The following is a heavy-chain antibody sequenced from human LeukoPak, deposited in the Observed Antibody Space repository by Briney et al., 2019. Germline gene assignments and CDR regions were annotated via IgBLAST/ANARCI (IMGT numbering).Heavy chain of an antibody. Sequence: ASLKVSCKASGYTLTSYGFTWVRQAPGQGLEWMGWINSYNGNTQYAPKFKGRVTTTIDTSTSTAYMELRSLGSDDTAVYYCARRGNWNDFDYWGQGTLVIVSS. CDR1: GYTLTSYG. CDR3: ARRGNWNDFDY. V-gene: IGHV1-18*01. J-gene: IGHJ4*02. D-gene: IGHD1-20*01. CDR2: INSYNGNT.